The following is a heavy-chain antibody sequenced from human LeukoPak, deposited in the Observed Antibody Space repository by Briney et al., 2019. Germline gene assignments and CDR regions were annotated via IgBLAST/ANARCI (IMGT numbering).Heavy chain of an antibody. J-gene: IGHJ4*02. CDR2: INHSGST. Sequence: SETLSLTCAVYGGSFSRYYWSWIRQPPGKGLEWIAEINHSGSTNYNPSLKSRVTVSVDTSKNQFSLKLSSVTAADTAVYYCARGPHTGVNYYDSSGYYYWGRGTLVSVSS. CDR3: ARGPHTGVNYYDSSGYYY. V-gene: IGHV4-34*01. D-gene: IGHD3-22*01. CDR1: GGSFSRYY.